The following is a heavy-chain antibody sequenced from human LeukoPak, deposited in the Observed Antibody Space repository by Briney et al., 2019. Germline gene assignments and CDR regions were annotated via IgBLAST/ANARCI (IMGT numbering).Heavy chain of an antibody. D-gene: IGHD3-10*01. V-gene: IGHV1-18*01. CDR1: GYTFTSYD. CDR2: ISAYNGNT. Sequence: ASVKVSCKASGYTFTSYDINWERQATGQGLEWMGWISAYNGNTNYAQKLQGRVTMTTDTSTSTAYMELRSLRSDDTAVYYCARDLRGYMVRGVHSPDYWGQGTLVTVSS. J-gene: IGHJ4*02. CDR3: ARDLRGYMVRGVHSPDY.